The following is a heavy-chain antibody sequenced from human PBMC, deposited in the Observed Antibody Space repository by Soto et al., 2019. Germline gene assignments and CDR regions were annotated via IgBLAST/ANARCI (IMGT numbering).Heavy chain of an antibody. J-gene: IGHJ3*02. CDR3: ARLRPDYYDSSGYFPPRDAFDI. CDR2: IIPIFGTA. V-gene: IGHV1-69*13. CDR1: GGTFSSYA. Sequence: SVKVSCKASGGTFSSYAISWVRQAPGQGLEWMGRIIPIFGTANYAQKFQGRVTITADESTSTAYMELSSLRSEDTAVYYCARLRPDYYDSSGYFPPRDAFDIWGQGTMVTVS. D-gene: IGHD3-22*01.